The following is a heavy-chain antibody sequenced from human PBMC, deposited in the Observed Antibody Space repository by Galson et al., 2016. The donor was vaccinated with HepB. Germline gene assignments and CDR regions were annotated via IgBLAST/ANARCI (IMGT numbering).Heavy chain of an antibody. Sequence: SLRLSCAASTFTFSDYSMNWVRQAPGKELEWVSFISGRSSYIYYADSVEGRFTVSRDNAKNSLYLQMNSLRAEDTAVYYCARVGPVDYYYYMDVWGRGTTVTVS. J-gene: IGHJ6*03. V-gene: IGHV3-21*01. CDR2: ISGRSSYI. CDR1: TFTFSDYS. CDR3: ARVGPVDYYYYMDV.